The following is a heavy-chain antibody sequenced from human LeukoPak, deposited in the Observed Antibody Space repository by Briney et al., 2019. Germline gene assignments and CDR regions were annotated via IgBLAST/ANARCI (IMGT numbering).Heavy chain of an antibody. J-gene: IGHJ4*02. CDR3: AKCTDFWSGYAPDY. D-gene: IGHD3-3*01. CDR2: ISGSGDNT. CDR1: AVTFSSYA. Sequence: GGSLRLSCAASAVTFSSYAMSWVRQAPGKGLEWVSLISGSGDNTYYADSVKGRFTISRDNSKNTLYLQMNSLRGEDTAVYYCAKCTDFWSGYAPDYWGQGTLVTVSS. V-gene: IGHV3-23*01.